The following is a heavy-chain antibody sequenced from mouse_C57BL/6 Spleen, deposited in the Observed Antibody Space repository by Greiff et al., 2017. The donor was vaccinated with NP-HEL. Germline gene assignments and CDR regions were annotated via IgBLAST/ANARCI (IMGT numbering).Heavy chain of an antibody. Sequence: QVQLKQSGAELVRPGASVKLSCKASGYTFTDYYINWVKQRPGQGLEWIARIYPGSGNTYYNEKFKGKATLTAEKSSSTAYMQLSSLTSEDSAVYFCARLWDGYPLDYWGQGTTLTVSS. J-gene: IGHJ2*01. CDR2: IYPGSGNT. V-gene: IGHV1-76*01. CDR3: ARLWDGYPLDY. D-gene: IGHD2-3*01. CDR1: GYTFTDYY.